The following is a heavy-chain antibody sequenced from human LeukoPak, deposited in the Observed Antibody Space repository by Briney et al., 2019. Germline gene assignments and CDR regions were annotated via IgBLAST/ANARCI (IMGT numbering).Heavy chain of an antibody. J-gene: IGHJ6*03. CDR2: IGTASDT. D-gene: IGHD1-1*01. CDR1: GFTFSSFD. V-gene: IGHV3-13*01. CDR3: ARGPPRGKYYYMDV. Sequence: GGSLRLSCAASGFTFSSFDMHWVRQPPGQGLEWVSTIGTASDTYYPGSVEGRFTLSRDNTKNSLYLQMNSLTAGDTAVYYCARGPPRGKYYYMDVWGKGTTVTVSS.